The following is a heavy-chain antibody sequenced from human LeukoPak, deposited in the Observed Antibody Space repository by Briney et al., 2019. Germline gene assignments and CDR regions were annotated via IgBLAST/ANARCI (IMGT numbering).Heavy chain of an antibody. CDR2: INPSGGST. Sequence: ASVEVSCKASGYTFTSYYMHWVRQAPGQGLEWMGIINPSGGSTSYAQKFQGRVTMTRDMSTSTVYMELSSLRSEDTAVYYCARDGTRQQPFFYYYYYYMDVWGKGTTVTVSS. CDR3: ARDGTRQQPFFYYYYYYMDV. D-gene: IGHD2/OR15-2a*01. CDR1: GYTFTSYY. V-gene: IGHV1-46*01. J-gene: IGHJ6*03.